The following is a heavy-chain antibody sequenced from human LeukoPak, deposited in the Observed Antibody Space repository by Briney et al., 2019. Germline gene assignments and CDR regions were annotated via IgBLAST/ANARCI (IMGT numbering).Heavy chain of an antibody. CDR3: ASGSSWYHDDY. Sequence: GESLKIPCKGSGYSFTTYWIGWVRQMPGKGPEWMGIIYPGDSDTRYSPSFQGQVTISADESIITAYLQWSSLKASDTAMYYCASGSSWYHDDYWGQGTLVTVSS. D-gene: IGHD6-13*01. J-gene: IGHJ4*02. CDR2: IYPGDSDT. V-gene: IGHV5-51*01. CDR1: GYSFTTYW.